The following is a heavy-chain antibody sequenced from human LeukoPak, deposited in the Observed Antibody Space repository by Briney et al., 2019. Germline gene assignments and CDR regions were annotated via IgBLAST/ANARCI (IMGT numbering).Heavy chain of an antibody. Sequence: ETLSLTCTVSGGSISSSSYYWGWIRQPPGKGLEWVSSISSSSSYIYYADSVKGRFTISRDNAKNSLYLQMNSLRAEDTAVYYCARDPGGIAVAGNFDYWGQGTLVTVSS. D-gene: IGHD6-19*01. V-gene: IGHV3-21*01. CDR3: ARDPGGIAVAGNFDY. CDR1: GGSISSSS. J-gene: IGHJ4*02. CDR2: ISSSSSYI.